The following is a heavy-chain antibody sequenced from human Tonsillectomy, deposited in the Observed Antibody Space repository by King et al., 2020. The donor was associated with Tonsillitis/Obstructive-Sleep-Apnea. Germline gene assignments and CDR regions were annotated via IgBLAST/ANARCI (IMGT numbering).Heavy chain of an antibody. Sequence: VQLVESGGGLVKPGGSLRLSCAASGFTCSSYSMNSVRQAPGKGLEWVSSIISSRSYLNYADSVKGRFTISRDNAKNSLYLQMNSLRAEDTAVYYCARGAGKRNYMDVWGKGTTVTVSS. CDR1: GFTCSSYS. V-gene: IGHV3-21*01. CDR3: ARGAGKRNYMDV. CDR2: IISSRSYL. J-gene: IGHJ6*03. D-gene: IGHD6-19*01.